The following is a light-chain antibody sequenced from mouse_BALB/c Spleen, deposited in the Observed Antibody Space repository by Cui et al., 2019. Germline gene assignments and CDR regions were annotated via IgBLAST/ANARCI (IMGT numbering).Light chain of an antibody. Sequence: NIVMTQSPKSMSMSVGERVTLSCKASENVGTYVSWYQQKPEQSPKRLIYGASNRYTGVPDRFTGSGSATDFTLTISSVQAEDLADYHCGQSYSYPYTFGGGTKLEIK. CDR2: GAS. J-gene: IGKJ2*01. V-gene: IGKV6-20*01. CDR1: ENVGTY. CDR3: GQSYSYPYT.